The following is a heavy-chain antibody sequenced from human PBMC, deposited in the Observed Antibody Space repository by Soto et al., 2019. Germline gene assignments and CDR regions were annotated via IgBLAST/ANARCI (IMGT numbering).Heavy chain of an antibody. CDR2: INPNSGGT. J-gene: IGHJ6*03. CDR1: GYTFTDYY. Sequence: ASVKVSCKASGYTFTDYYMYWVRQAPGQGLEWMGWINPNSGGTNYAQKFQGWVSMTRDTSISTAYMELSRLRSDDTAVYYCARGEGSSWSAPYYMDVWGKGTTVTVSS. D-gene: IGHD6-13*01. V-gene: IGHV1-2*04. CDR3: ARGEGSSWSAPYYMDV.